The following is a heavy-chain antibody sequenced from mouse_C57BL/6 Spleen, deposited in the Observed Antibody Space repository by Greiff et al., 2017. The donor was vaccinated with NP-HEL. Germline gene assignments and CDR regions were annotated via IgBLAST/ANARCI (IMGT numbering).Heavy chain of an antibody. CDR3: ARGFTLGDYFDY. CDR1: GFTFSDYG. J-gene: IGHJ2*01. V-gene: IGHV5-17*01. Sequence: EVMLVESGGGLVKPGGSLKLSCAASGFTFSDYGMHWVRQAPEKGLEWVAYISSCSSTIYYADTVKGRFTLSRDNAKNTLFLQMTSLRSEDTAMYYCARGFTLGDYFDYWGQGTTLTVSS. CDR2: ISSCSSTI. D-gene: IGHD3-3*01.